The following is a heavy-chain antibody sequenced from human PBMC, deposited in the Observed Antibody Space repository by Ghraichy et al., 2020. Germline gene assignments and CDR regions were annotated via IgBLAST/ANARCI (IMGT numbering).Heavy chain of an antibody. CDR3: ARDHIVVVPAAFGGMDV. CDR2: ISAYNGNT. CDR1: GYTFNTYG. D-gene: IGHD2-2*01. Sequence: ASVKVSCKASGYTFNTYGISWVRQAPGQGLEWMGWISAYNGNTNYAQKLQGRVTMTTDTSTSTAYMELRSLRSDDTAVYYCARDHIVVVPAAFGGMDVWGQGTTVTVSS. J-gene: IGHJ6*02. V-gene: IGHV1-18*04.